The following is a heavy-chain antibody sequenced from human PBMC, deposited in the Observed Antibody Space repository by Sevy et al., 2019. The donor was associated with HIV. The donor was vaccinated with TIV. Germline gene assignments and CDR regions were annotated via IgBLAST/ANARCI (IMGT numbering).Heavy chain of an antibody. CDR2: VLPEDSST. V-gene: IGHV5-51*01. J-gene: IGHJ4*02. CDR3: ATSRSGYFDSSGYYIY. CDR1: GYSFSSHW. Sequence: GGSLKISCKGSGYSFSSHWIGWVRHMPGKGLEWMGIVLPEDSSTRDSPSFEGQVTFSADKSTSTAYLQWSSLKASDTAIYYCATSRSGYFDSSGYYIYWGQGTLVTVSS. D-gene: IGHD3-22*01.